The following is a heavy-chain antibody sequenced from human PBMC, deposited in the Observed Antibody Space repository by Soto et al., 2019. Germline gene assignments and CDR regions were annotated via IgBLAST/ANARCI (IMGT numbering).Heavy chain of an antibody. Sequence: SETLSLTCAVYGGSFSDYSWTWIRQPPGKGLEWIGEINDSGSTNYTPSLERRVTISRGTSKNRFSLKLSSVTAADTAVYYCARGSHKLHSYDSSGFYHYVDYWGQGSLVTVSS. CDR2: INDSGST. CDR1: GGSFSDYS. CDR3: ARGSHKLHSYDSSGFYHYVDY. J-gene: IGHJ4*02. D-gene: IGHD3-22*01. V-gene: IGHV4-34*01.